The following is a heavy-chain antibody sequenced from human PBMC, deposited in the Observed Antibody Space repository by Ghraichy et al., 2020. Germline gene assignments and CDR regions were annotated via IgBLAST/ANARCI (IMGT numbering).Heavy chain of an antibody. V-gene: IGHV3-48*01. CDR1: GFSFSDYS. D-gene: IGHD6-13*01. Sequence: GRSLRLSCEGSGFSFSDYSMIWVRLTPRKALEWVSYITGSSITIFYTDSVKGRFTISRDNAKNSLYLQMNSLRAEDTAVYYCARLPLPRRAAVGDWYFDLWGRGTVVTVSS. CDR2: ITGSSITI. CDR3: ARLPLPRRAAVGDWYFDL. J-gene: IGHJ2*01.